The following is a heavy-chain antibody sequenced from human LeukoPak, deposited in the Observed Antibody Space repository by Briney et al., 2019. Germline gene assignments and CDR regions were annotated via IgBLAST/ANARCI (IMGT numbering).Heavy chain of an antibody. CDR1: GYTFTGYY. Sequence: ASVKVSCKASGYTFTGYYMHWVRQAPGQGPEWMGWINTNTGNPTYAQGFTGRFVFSLDTSVSTAYLQISSLKAEDTAVYYCARGRSDSYRVFDIWGQGTMVTVSS. V-gene: IGHV7-4-1*02. CDR3: ARGRSDSYRVFDI. CDR2: INTNTGNP. J-gene: IGHJ3*02. D-gene: IGHD1-26*01.